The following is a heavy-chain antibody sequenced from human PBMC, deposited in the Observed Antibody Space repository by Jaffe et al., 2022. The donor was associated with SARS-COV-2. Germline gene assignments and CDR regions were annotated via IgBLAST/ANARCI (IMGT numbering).Heavy chain of an antibody. Sequence: QVQLVQSGAEVKKPGASVKVSCKASGYTFTSYDINWVRQATGQGLEWMGWMNPNSGNTGYAQKFQGRVTMTRNTSISTAYMELSSLRSEDTAVYYCARDSSSWYPWTDQYNWFDPWGQGTLVTVSS. CDR2: MNPNSGNT. D-gene: IGHD6-13*01. CDR3: ARDSSSWYPWTDQYNWFDP. V-gene: IGHV1-8*01. J-gene: IGHJ5*02. CDR1: GYTFTSYD.